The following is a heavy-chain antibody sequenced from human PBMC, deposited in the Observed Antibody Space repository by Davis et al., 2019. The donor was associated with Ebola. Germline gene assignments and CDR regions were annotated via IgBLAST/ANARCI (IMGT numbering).Heavy chain of an antibody. Sequence: MPGGSLRLSCTVSGGSISSYYWSWIRQPPGKGLEWIGYIHYSGATYYNPSLESRVIISVDTSKNQFSLKLSSVTAADTAVYYCARVGGANDTVNTPDYYGMDVWGQGTTVTVSS. J-gene: IGHJ6*02. D-gene: IGHD1-26*01. CDR1: GGSISSYY. V-gene: IGHV4-59*01. CDR3: ARVGGANDTVNTPDYYGMDV. CDR2: IHYSGAT.